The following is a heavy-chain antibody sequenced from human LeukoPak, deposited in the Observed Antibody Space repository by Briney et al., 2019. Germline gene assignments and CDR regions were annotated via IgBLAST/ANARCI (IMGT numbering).Heavy chain of an antibody. V-gene: IGHV4-34*01. Sequence: PSETLSLTCAVYGGSFSGYYRSWIRQPPGKGLEWIGEINHSGSTNYNPSLKSRVTISVDTSKNQFSLKLSSVTAADTAVYYCARGFWARVYNWFDPWGQGTLVTVSS. CDR3: ARGFWARVYNWFDP. CDR2: INHSGST. CDR1: GGSFSGYY. J-gene: IGHJ5*02. D-gene: IGHD6-13*01.